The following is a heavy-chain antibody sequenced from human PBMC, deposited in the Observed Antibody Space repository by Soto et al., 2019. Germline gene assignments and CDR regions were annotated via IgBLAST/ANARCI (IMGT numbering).Heavy chain of an antibody. CDR2: ISSGSSNI. CDR3: ASATVVAATFDF. V-gene: IGHV3-21*01. D-gene: IGHD2-15*01. CDR1: GFAFRSYN. Sequence: PGGSLTLSCAASGFAFRSYNMNWVRQAPGKGLEWVASISSGSSNIYYADSVKGRFTISRDNAKNSLFLQMDSPRAEDSAVYYCASATVVAATFDFWGQGTLVTVSS. J-gene: IGHJ4*02.